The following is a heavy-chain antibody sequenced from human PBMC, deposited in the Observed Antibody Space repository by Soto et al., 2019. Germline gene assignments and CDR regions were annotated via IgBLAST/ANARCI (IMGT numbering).Heavy chain of an antibody. CDR3: ARIDSSSYDY. CDR1: GFTFSDYY. D-gene: IGHD6-6*01. Sequence: GGSLRLSCAASGFTFSDYYMSWIRQTPGKGLEWVSYISSSGSTIYYADSVKGRFTISRDNAKNSVYLQMNSLRAGDTAVYYCARIDSSSYDYWGQGTLVTVSS. J-gene: IGHJ4*02. CDR2: ISSSGSTI. V-gene: IGHV3-11*01.